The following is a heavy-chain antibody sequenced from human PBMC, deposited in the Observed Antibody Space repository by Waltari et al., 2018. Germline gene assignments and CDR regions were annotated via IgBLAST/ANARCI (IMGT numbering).Heavy chain of an antibody. CDR3: AKDRPPYDFWSGSFDY. V-gene: IGHV3-33*06. D-gene: IGHD3-3*01. J-gene: IGHJ4*02. Sequence: QVQLVESGGGVVQPGRSLRLSCAASGFTFSSYGMHWVRQAPGKGLEWVAVIWYDGSNKYYADSGKGRFTISRDNSKNTLYLQMNSLRAEDTAVYYCAKDRPPYDFWSGSFDYWGQGTLVTVSS. CDR1: GFTFSSYG. CDR2: IWYDGSNK.